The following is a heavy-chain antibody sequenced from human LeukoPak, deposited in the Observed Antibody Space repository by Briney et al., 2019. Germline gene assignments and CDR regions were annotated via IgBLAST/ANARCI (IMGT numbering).Heavy chain of an antibody. CDR2: ISSSSNYI. CDR3: AKDRSRYFDWLTFGIDY. V-gene: IGHV3-21*04. J-gene: IGHJ4*02. CDR1: GFTFSGYS. Sequence: GGSLRLSYAASGFTFSGYSMNWVRQAPGKGLEWVSSISSSSNYIYYADSVKGRFTISRDNAKNTLYLQMNSLRAEDTAVYYCAKDRSRYFDWLTFGIDYWGQGTLVTVSS. D-gene: IGHD3-9*01.